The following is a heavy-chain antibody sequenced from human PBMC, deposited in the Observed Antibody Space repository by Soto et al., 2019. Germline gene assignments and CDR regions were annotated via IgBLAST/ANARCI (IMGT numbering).Heavy chain of an antibody. D-gene: IGHD3-3*01. CDR1: GGSISRSNYY. V-gene: IGHV4-39*01. J-gene: IGHJ4*02. Sequence: QLQLQESGPGLVKPSETLSLTCTVSGGSISRSNYYWGWIRQPPGKGLEWIGSIYYSGSTYYNPSLKSRVTISVDTSRNQFSLKVSSVTAADMAVYYCARQWSYWGQGTLVTVSS. CDR3: ARQWSY. CDR2: IYYSGST.